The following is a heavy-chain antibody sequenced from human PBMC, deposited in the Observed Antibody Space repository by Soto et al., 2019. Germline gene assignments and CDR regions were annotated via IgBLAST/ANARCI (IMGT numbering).Heavy chain of an antibody. Sequence: KPSETLSLTCAVSGYSISSGYYWGWLRQPPGKGLEWIGSIYHGGSTYYNPSLNSRVTLSIDMTNNHVSLILNSLRADDTAVYYCAKDQASGQGSFDSWGQGTLVTVSS. J-gene: IGHJ4*02. D-gene: IGHD2-15*01. CDR3: AKDQASGQGSFDS. CDR1: GYSISSGYY. V-gene: IGHV4-38-2*01. CDR2: IYHGGST.